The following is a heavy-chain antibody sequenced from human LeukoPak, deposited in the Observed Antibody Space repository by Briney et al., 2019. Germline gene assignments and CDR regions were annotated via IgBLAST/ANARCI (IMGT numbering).Heavy chain of an antibody. CDR2: INPKNGAT. V-gene: IGHV1-2*02. Sequence: ASVKVSCKPSGYTFTGLYIHWVRQAPGQGLQWMGWINPKNGATKYSQNFRGRVTMTRDTSIDTAYMELSSLTSDDTAIYYCTRPTHRLTVTTAIDYWGQGTLVTVSS. D-gene: IGHD4-17*01. J-gene: IGHJ4*02. CDR3: TRPTHRLTVTTAIDY. CDR1: GYTFTGLY.